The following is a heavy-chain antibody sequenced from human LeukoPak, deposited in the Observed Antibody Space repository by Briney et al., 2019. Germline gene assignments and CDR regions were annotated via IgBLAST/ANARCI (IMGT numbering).Heavy chain of an antibody. Sequence: PSETLSLTCTVSGGSISSSSYYWSWIRQPPGKGLEWIGYIYYSGSTNYNPSLKSRVTISVDTSKNQFSLKLSSVTAADTAVYYCARRSSSGSFFDYWGQGTLVTVSS. CDR2: IYYSGST. J-gene: IGHJ4*02. CDR1: GGSISSSSYY. D-gene: IGHD1-26*01. CDR3: ARRSSSGSFFDY. V-gene: IGHV4-61*01.